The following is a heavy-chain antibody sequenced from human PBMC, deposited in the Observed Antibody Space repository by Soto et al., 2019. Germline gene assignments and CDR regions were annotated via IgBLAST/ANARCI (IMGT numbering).Heavy chain of an antibody. Sequence: GGSLRLSCAAAGFTVDSYSINWVRQAPGKGLEWVSYISSSSGSIFYADSVRGRFTISRDNARNSVFLHLNSLRAEDTAVYYCARDNDGAQFASSYNEPWGQGTLVTVSS. CDR1: GFTVDSYS. CDR2: ISSSSGSI. CDR3: ARDNDGAQFASSYNEP. V-gene: IGHV3-48*01. D-gene: IGHD6-6*01. J-gene: IGHJ5*02.